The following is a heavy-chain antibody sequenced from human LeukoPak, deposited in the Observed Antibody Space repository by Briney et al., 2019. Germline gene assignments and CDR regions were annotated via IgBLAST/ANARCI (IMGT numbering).Heavy chain of an antibody. D-gene: IGHD3-10*01. V-gene: IGHV1-18*01. CDR1: RYTFTRYG. J-gene: IGHJ4*02. CDR3: ARVEVGGGYGSGSYYSANYFDY. CDR2: ISAYNGNT. Sequence: ASVKVSCKASRYTFTRYGISWVRQAPGQGLEWMGWISAYNGNTSYAQKLQGRVTMTTDTSTSTAYMELRSLRSDGTGVYYCARVEVGGGYGSGSYYSANYFDYWGQGTLVTVSS.